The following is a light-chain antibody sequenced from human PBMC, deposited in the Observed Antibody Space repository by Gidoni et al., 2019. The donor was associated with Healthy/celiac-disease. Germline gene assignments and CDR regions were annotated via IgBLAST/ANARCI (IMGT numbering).Light chain of an antibody. Sequence: AIRMTQSPSSFSASTVDRVTITCRASQGISSYLAWYQQKPGKAPKLLIYAASTVQSVVPPWFSGSGSATAFTLPIICLLSEDFATSYCQQYYSYPRTFGQGTKVEIK. V-gene: IGKV1-8*01. CDR2: AAS. J-gene: IGKJ1*01. CDR1: QGISSY. CDR3: QQYYSYPRT.